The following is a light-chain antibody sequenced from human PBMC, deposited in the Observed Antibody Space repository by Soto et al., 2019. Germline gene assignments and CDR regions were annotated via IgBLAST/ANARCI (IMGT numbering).Light chain of an antibody. CDR2: GAS. J-gene: IGKJ5*01. CDR1: QRVSSGY. Sequence: EVVLTQSPGTLSLSPGERATLSCRASQRVSSGYLAWYQQKPGQAPRLLIYGASSRATGIPDRFSGRGSGTDFTLTISRLEPEDFAVYYCQQYGSSPPSSTFGQGTRL. V-gene: IGKV3-20*01. CDR3: QQYGSSPPSST.